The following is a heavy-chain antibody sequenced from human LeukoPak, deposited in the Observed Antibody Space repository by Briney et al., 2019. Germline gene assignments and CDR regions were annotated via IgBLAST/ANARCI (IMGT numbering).Heavy chain of an antibody. CDR2: MYYSAAA. D-gene: IGHD1-26*01. CDR1: GGSISSSSYY. V-gene: IGHV4-39*01. Sequence: TPSLTCTVSGGSISSSSYYWGWIRQPPGKGLEWMGSMYYSAAASFNPSLKSRVTISVDTSKNQCSLKLISVTAAETAVYYCARYIGGSGTYYFDHCGQGTLVTVSS. CDR3: ARYIGGSGTYYFDH. J-gene: IGHJ4*02.